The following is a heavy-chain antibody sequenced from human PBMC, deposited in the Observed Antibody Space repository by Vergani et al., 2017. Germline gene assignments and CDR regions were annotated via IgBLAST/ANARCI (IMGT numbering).Heavy chain of an antibody. D-gene: IGHD5-12*01. CDR3: TRLLRGYSGYANH. V-gene: IGHV3-43*01. CDR1: GFTFDDYT. J-gene: IGHJ4*02. CDR2: ISWDGGST. Sequence: EVQLVESGGVVVQPGGSLRLSCAASGFTFDDYTMHWVRQAPGKGLEWVSLISWDGGSTYYADSVKGRFTISRDNSKNSLYLQMNSLRTEDTALYYCTRLLRGYSGYANHWGQGTLVTVSS.